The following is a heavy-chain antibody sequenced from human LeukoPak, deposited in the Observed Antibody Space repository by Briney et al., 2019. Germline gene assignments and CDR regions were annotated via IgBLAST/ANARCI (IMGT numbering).Heavy chain of an antibody. D-gene: IGHD1-14*01. J-gene: IGHJ2*01. CDR3: ARLTYINWYFDL. CDR2: IYTSGST. Sequence: PSETLSLTCAVSGGSISSYYWSWIRQPSGKGLEWIGYIYTSGSTNYNPSLKSRVTISVDTSKNQFSLNLSSVTAADTAVYYCARLTYINWYFDLWGRGTLVTVSS. V-gene: IGHV4-4*09. CDR1: GGSISSYY.